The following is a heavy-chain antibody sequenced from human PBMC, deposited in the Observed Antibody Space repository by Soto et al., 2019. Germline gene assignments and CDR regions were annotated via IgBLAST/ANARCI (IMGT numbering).Heavy chain of an antibody. D-gene: IGHD2-15*01. V-gene: IGHV3-11*01. Sequence: GGSLRLSCAASGFTFSDYYMSWIRQAPGKGLEWVSYISSSGSTIYYADSVKGRFTISRDNAKNSLYLQMNSLRAEDTAVYYCARGRPRFGVAATNTHQIDAFDIWGQGTMVTVSS. CDR2: ISSSGSTI. CDR1: GFTFSDYY. CDR3: ARGRPRFGVAATNTHQIDAFDI. J-gene: IGHJ3*02.